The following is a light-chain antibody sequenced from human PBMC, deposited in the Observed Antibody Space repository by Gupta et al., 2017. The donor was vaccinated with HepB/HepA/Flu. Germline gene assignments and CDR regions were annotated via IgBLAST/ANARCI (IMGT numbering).Light chain of an antibody. J-gene: IGLJ2*01. CDR1: SSNIGSNT. CDR2: CNN. CDR3: AASDASMNGIV. Sequence: QSVLTQPPSASGTPGQRVTISCSGSSSNIGSNTLNWYHQLPGTAPNLLFYCNNQRPSGVPDRFSGSKSGTYASLPTSGLQAEDAADDYCAASDASMNGIVFGGGTKLTVL. V-gene: IGLV1-44*01.